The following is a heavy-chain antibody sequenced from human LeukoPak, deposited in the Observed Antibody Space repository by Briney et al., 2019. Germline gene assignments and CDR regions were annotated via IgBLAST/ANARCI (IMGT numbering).Heavy chain of an antibody. CDR1: GGTFSSYA. CDR3: ARAYGGNSGPFDY. CDR2: IIPIFGTA. V-gene: IGHV1-69*05. D-gene: IGHD4-23*01. J-gene: IGHJ4*02. Sequence: ASVKVSCKASGGTFSSYANSWVRQAPGQGLEWMGGIIPIFGTANYAQKFQGRVTITTDESTSTAYMERSSLRSEDTAVYYCARAYGGNSGPFDYWGQGTLVTVSS.